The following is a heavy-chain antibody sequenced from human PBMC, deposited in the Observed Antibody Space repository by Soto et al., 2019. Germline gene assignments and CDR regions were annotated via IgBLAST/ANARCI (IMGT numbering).Heavy chain of an antibody. V-gene: IGHV3-53*01. D-gene: IGHD6-13*01. CDR3: AREEGIPRAGYFDY. CDR1: GFTVSSNY. Sequence: GGSLRLSCAASGFTVSSNYMSWVRQAPGKGLEWVSVIYSGGSTYYADSVKGRFTISRDNSKNTLYLQMNSLRAEDTAVYYCAREEGIPRAGYFDYWGQGTLVTVSS. CDR2: IYSGGST. J-gene: IGHJ4*02.